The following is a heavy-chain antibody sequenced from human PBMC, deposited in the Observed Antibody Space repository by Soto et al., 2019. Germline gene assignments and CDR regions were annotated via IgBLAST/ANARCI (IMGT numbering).Heavy chain of an antibody. D-gene: IGHD2-8*01. CDR3: AADSPNSAFDI. V-gene: IGHV1-46*01. CDR1: GYTFSNYY. CDR2: INPSGGGT. Sequence: ASVKVSCKTSGYTFSNYYINWVRQAPGQGLEWMGRINPSGGGTSYAQKFQGRVTMTRVTSTSTVYMDLSSLRSEDTAVYYCAADSPNSAFDIWGQGTMVTVSS. J-gene: IGHJ3*02.